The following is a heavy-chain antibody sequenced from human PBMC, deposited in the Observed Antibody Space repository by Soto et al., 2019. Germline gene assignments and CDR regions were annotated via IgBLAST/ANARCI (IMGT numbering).Heavy chain of an antibody. CDR3: ARSRITIFGVVTAYYYYYYGMDV. V-gene: IGHV1-69*13. D-gene: IGHD3-3*01. CDR2: IIPIFGTA. CDR1: GGTFSSYA. Sequence: VKVSCKASGGTFSSYAISWVRQGPGLGLEWMGGIIPIFGTANYAQKFQGRVTITADESTSTAYMELSSLRSEDTAVYYCARSRITIFGVVTAYYYYYYGMDVWGQGITVTVSS. J-gene: IGHJ6*02.